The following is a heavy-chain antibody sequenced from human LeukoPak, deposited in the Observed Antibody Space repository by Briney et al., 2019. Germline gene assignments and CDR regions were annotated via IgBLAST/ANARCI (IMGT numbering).Heavy chain of an antibody. J-gene: IGHJ3*02. D-gene: IGHD2/OR15-2a*01. CDR3: AKFTVISGRDAFDI. V-gene: IGHV5-51*01. CDR2: IYPGDSDT. Sequence: GESLKISCKGSGYSFTSYWIGWVRQMPGKGLEWMGIIYPGDSDTRYSPSFQGQVTISADKSISTAYLQWTSLRASDTAMYYCAKFTVISGRDAFDIWGQGTMVTVSS. CDR1: GYSFTSYW.